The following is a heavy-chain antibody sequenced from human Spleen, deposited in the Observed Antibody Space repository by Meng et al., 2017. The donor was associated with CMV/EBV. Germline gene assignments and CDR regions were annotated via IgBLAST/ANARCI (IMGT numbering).Heavy chain of an antibody. CDR1: GGSFTAYH. D-gene: IGHD3-3*01. CDR2: LNHSGIT. CDR3: AREPVGITIFGVVHYGMDV. J-gene: IGHJ6*02. V-gene: IGHV4-34*01. Sequence: GSLRLSCAVFGGSFTAYHWRWVRQPPGKGLEWIGELNHSGITNYNPSLKSRVTIISLDTSKNQFSLKLSSVSAADTAVYYCAREPVGITIFGVVHYGMDVWGQGTTVTVSS.